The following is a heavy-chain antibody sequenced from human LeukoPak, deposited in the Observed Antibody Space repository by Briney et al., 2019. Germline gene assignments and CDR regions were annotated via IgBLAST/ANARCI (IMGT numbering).Heavy chain of an antibody. CDR3: ARVERYSDYMDV. CDR2: ISSSSSYI. Sequence: PGGSLRLSCAASGFTFSSYSTNWVRQAPGKGLEWVSSISSSSSYIYYADSVKGRFTISRDNAKNSLYLQMNSLGAEDTAVYYCARVERYSDYMDVWGKGTTVTVSS. D-gene: IGHD5-12*01. CDR1: GFTFSSYS. J-gene: IGHJ6*03. V-gene: IGHV3-21*01.